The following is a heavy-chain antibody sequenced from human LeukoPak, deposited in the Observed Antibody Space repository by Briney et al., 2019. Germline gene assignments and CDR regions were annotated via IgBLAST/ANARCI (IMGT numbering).Heavy chain of an antibody. CDR1: GFTFSSIA. CDR2: ISSSSSYI. J-gene: IGHJ6*02. D-gene: IGHD3-16*01. Sequence: PGGSLRLSCAASGFTFSSIAMSWVRQAPGKGLEWVSSISSSSSYIYYADSVKGRFTISRDNAKNSLYLQMNSLRAEDTAVYYCARQMITFTRYYYGMDVWGQGTTVTVSS. CDR3: ARQMITFTRYYYGMDV. V-gene: IGHV3-21*01.